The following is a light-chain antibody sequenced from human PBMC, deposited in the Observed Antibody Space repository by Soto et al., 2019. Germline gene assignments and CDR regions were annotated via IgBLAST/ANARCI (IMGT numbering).Light chain of an antibody. V-gene: IGKV3-20*01. CDR1: QSVSSNN. Sequence: EIVLTQSPGTLSLSPGERATLXCXASQSVSSNNLAWYQQRPGQAPRVVIYGASTRATGIPERFSGSGSGTDFTLTISRLEPEDFAVYYCQQYGRSPFTFGPGTKVDIK. CDR3: QQYGRSPFT. CDR2: GAS. J-gene: IGKJ3*01.